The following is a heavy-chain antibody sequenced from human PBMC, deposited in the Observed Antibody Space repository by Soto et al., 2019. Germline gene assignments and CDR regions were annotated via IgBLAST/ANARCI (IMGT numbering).Heavy chain of an antibody. Sequence: ASVKVSCKVSGYTLTELSMHWVRQAPGKGLEWMGGFDPEDGETIYAQKFQGRVTMTEDTSTDTAYMELSSLRSEDTAVYYCAITQQLVSACYLDYWGQGTLVTVSS. V-gene: IGHV1-24*01. CDR1: GYTLTELS. D-gene: IGHD6-13*01. J-gene: IGHJ4*02. CDR2: FDPEDGET. CDR3: AITQQLVSACYLDY.